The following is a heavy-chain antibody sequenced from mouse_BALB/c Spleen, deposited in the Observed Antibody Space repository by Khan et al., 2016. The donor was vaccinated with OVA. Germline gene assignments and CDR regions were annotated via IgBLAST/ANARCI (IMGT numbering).Heavy chain of an antibody. J-gene: IGHJ3*01. CDR1: GFTFSNYG. Sequence: EVMLVESGGDLVKPGGSLKLSCAASGFTFSNYGMSWVRQTPDKRLEWVATISSDGTYTYSPDSVKGRFTISRNNAKKTLYLQMSSLKSEDTAMYYCTSHLTGSFAYGGQGTLVTVSA. CDR3: TSHLTGSFAY. D-gene: IGHD4-1*01. CDR2: ISSDGTYT. V-gene: IGHV5-6*01.